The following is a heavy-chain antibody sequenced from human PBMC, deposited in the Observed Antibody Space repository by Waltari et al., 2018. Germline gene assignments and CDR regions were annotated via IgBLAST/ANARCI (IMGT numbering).Heavy chain of an antibody. CDR3: ARRGTGHPEAYYFDY. CDR1: GGTFSSYA. D-gene: IGHD1-1*01. CDR2: IIPIFGTA. Sequence: QVQLVQSGAEVKKPGSSVKVSCKASGGTFSSYAISWVRQAPGQGLEWMGGIIPIFGTANYAQKFQGRVTITADESTSTAYMELNSLRSEDTAVYYCARRGTGHPEAYYFDYWGQGTLVTVSS. V-gene: IGHV1-69*12. J-gene: IGHJ4*02.